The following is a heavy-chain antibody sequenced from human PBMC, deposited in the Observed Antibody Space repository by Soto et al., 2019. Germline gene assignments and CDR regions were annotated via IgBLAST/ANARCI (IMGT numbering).Heavy chain of an antibody. CDR3: PSTSAAGKYYYGMDV. CDR1: GYSFTSYW. J-gene: IGHJ6*02. Sequence: VEALKSSGKGSGYSFTSYWIGWVRQKTGKGREWMGIIYPGDSDTRYSPSFQGQVTISADNSLRTAYLQWRSLKPSDTAMYYSPSTSAAGKYYYGMDVWGQATTLTVSS. CDR2: IYPGDSDT. V-gene: IGHV5-51*01. D-gene: IGHD6-13*01.